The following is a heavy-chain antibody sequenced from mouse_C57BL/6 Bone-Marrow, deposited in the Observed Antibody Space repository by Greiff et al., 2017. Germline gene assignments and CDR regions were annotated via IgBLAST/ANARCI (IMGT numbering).Heavy chain of an antibody. V-gene: IGHV2-9*01. J-gene: IGHJ4*01. CDR3: TKHPGSYDAMDY. CDR1: GFSLTSYG. D-gene: IGHD1-1*02. Sequence: QVQLKQSGPGLVAPSQSLYITCTVSGFSLTSYGVDWVRQPQGKGLEWLGVIWGGGSTNYNSALMSRLSSSKNNSKSQCFLKMNSLQTDDTVMYYGTKHPGSYDAMDYWGQGTSVTVSS. CDR2: IWGGGST.